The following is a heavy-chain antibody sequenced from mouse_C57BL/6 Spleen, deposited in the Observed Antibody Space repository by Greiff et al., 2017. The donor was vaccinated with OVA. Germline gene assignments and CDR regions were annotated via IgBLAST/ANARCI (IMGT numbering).Heavy chain of an antibody. CDR1: GYTFTSYW. D-gene: IGHD1-1*01. V-gene: IGHV1-55*01. Sequence: QVQLQQPGAELVKPGASVKMSCKASGYTFTSYWITWVKQRPGQGLEWIGDIYPGSGSTNYNEKFKSKATLTVDTSSSTAYMQLSSLTSEDSAVYYCARWGYYGSSYDPYAMDYWGQGTSVTVSS. J-gene: IGHJ4*01. CDR3: ARWGYYGSSYDPYAMDY. CDR2: IYPGSGST.